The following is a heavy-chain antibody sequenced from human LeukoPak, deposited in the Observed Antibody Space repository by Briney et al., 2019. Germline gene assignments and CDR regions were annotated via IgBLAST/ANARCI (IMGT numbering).Heavy chain of an antibody. CDR3: ARDGDYDMLTGYLDAFDI. CDR1: GXXFSSYS. Sequence: GGSLRLSCAAXGXXFSSYSMNWVRQAPGKGLEWVSYISSSSSTIYYADSVKGRFTISRDNANNSLYLQMNSLRAEDTAVYYCARDGDYDMLTGYLDAFDIWGQGTMVTVSS. V-gene: IGHV3-48*01. D-gene: IGHD3-9*01. CDR2: ISSSSSTI. J-gene: IGHJ3*02.